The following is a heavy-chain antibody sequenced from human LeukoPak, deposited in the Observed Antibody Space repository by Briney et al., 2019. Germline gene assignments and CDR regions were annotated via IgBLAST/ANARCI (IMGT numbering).Heavy chain of an antibody. J-gene: IGHJ4*02. CDR2: ISYDGSNK. D-gene: IGHD2-15*01. CDR3: ARGLYCSGGSCYERFDY. CDR1: GFTFSSYA. Sequence: GGSLRLSCAASGFTFSSYAMHWVRQAPGKGLEWVAVISYDGSNKYYADSVKGRFTISRDNSKNTLYLQMDSLRAEGTAVYYCARGLYCSGGSCYERFDYWGQGTLVTVSS. V-gene: IGHV3-30-3*01.